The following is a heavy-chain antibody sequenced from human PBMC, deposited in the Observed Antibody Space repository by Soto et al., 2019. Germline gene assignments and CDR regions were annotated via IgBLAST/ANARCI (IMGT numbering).Heavy chain of an antibody. CDR1: GGTFSSYA. J-gene: IGHJ5*02. CDR2: IIPIFGTA. D-gene: IGHD4-17*01. Sequence: GASVKVSCKASGGTFSSYAISWVRQAPGQGLEWMGGIIPIFGTANYAQKFQGRVTITADESTSTAYMELSSLRSEDTAVYYCARRRIDYGGNSGRFDPWGQGTLVTVSS. CDR3: ARRRIDYGGNSGRFDP. V-gene: IGHV1-69*13.